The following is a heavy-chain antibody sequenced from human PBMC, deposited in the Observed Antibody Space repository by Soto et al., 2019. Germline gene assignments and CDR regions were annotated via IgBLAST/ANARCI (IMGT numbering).Heavy chain of an antibody. CDR2: VSYVGDNK. V-gene: IGHV3-30*17. Sequence: GGSLRLSCGGSGFTFRSYSFHWVRQAPGRGLEWVALVSYVGDNKYYVESVKGRFTISRDNLKNTVYLQMDSLTADDTAVYYCARDGGKRGFYDALDIWGPGPVVTV. CDR3: ARDGGKRGFYDALDI. CDR1: GFTFRSYS. D-gene: IGHD1-26*01. J-gene: IGHJ3*02.